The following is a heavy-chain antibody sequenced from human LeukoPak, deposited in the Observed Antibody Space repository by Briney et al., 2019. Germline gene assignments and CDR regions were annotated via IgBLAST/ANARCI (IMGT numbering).Heavy chain of an antibody. CDR1: GYTLTELS. CDR3: ATVKFLDTAMSNWFDP. D-gene: IGHD5-18*01. J-gene: IGHJ5*02. Sequence: ASVKVSCKVSGYTLTELSMHWVRQAPGKGLEWMGGFDPEDGETIYAQKFQGRVTMTEDTSTDTAYMELSSLRSEDTAVYYCATVKFLDTAMSNWFDPWGQGILVTVSS. V-gene: IGHV1-24*01. CDR2: FDPEDGET.